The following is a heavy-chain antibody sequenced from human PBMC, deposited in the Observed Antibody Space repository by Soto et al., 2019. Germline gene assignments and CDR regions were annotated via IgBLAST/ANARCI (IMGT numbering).Heavy chain of an antibody. CDR1: GYTFTSYY. CDR2: INTSGGST. J-gene: IGHJ4*02. CDR3: AGVGGYSYGGVDY. V-gene: IGHV1-46*01. Sequence: QVQLGQSGAEVKKPGAAVKVSGTASGYTFTSYYLHWVRQAPGQGLEWMGIINTSGGSTTYAQKFQGIVTMTRDTSTSTVYMELSSLRSADTAWSYAAGVGGYSYGGVDYWGQGTLVTVSS. D-gene: IGHD5-18*01.